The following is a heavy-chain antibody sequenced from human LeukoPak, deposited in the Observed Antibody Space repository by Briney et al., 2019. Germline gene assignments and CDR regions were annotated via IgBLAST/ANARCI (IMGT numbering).Heavy chain of an antibody. V-gene: IGHV4-4*07. CDR3: ARACGSATNYRLCGFDI. CDR2: IDTSWST. D-gene: IGHD3-10*01. J-gene: IGHJ3*02. CDR1: GGSISNYY. Sequence: ASETLSLTCTVSGGSISNYYWNWIRQPAGKGLEWIGRIDTSWSTNYNPSLKSRVTMSVDTSKNQFSLKVTSVTAAVTAVYYCARACGSATNYRLCGFDIWGQGTVVTVSS.